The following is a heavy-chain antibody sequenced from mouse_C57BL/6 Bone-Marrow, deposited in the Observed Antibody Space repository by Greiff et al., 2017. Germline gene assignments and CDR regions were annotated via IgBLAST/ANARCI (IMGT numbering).Heavy chain of an antibody. V-gene: IGHV1-81*01. Sequence: VQLQQSGAELARPGASVKLSCKASGYTFTSYGISWVKQRTGPGLEWIGEIYPRSGNTYYNEKFKGKATLTADKSSSTAYMELRSLTSEDSAVYFCAREGGSYAMDYWGQGTSVTVSS. D-gene: IGHD1-1*01. CDR3: AREGGSYAMDY. J-gene: IGHJ4*01. CDR1: GYTFTSYG. CDR2: IYPRSGNT.